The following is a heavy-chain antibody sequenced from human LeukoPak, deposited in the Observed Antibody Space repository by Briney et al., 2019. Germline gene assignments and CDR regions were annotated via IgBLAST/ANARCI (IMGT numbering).Heavy chain of an antibody. CDR3: AREKQLVWGGYYFFYMDV. Sequence: TSETLSLTCTVSGGSISSYYWSWIRQPAGKGLEWIGRIYTSGSTNYNPSLKSRVTMSVDTSKNQFSLKLSSVTAADTAVYYCAREKQLVWGGYYFFYMDVWGKGTTVTISS. V-gene: IGHV4-4*07. J-gene: IGHJ6*03. CDR1: GGSISSYY. D-gene: IGHD1-1*01. CDR2: IYTSGST.